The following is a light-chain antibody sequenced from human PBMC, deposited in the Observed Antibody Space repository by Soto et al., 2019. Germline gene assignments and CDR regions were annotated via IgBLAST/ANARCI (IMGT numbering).Light chain of an antibody. CDR2: GNS. J-gene: IGLJ2*01. CDR3: QSYDSSLSGSDVV. CDR1: SSNIGAGYD. V-gene: IGLV1-40*01. Sequence: QSVLKQPPSVSGAPGQRVTISCTGSSSNIGAGYDVHWYQQLPGTAPKLLIYGNSNRPSGVPDRFSGSKSGTSASLAITGLQAEDEADYYCQSYDSSLSGSDVVFGGGTKLTVL.